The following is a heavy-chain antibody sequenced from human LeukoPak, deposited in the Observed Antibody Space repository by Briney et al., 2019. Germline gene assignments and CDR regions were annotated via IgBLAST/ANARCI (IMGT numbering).Heavy chain of an antibody. J-gene: IGHJ4*02. V-gene: IGHV3-48*01. D-gene: IGHD2-15*01. Sequence: GGSLRLSCAASGFTFSSYSMNWVRQAPGKGLEWVSYISSSSSTIYYADSVKGRFTISRDNAKNSLYLQMNSLRAEDTAVYYCARQSNDCSGGSCYRGPYYFDYWGQGTLVTVSS. CDR1: GFTFSSYS. CDR2: ISSSSSTI. CDR3: ARQSNDCSGGSCYRGPYYFDY.